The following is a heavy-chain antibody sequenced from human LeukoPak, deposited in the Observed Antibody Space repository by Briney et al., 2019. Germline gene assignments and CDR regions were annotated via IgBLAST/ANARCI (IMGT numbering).Heavy chain of an antibody. CDR1: GGSIRSTSYY. V-gene: IGHV4-39*01. CDR3: ARRSTVAGRGRFDP. Sequence: SETLSLTCTVSGGSIRSTSYYWGWIRQPPGKGLEWLGSVHYSGSTYDNPSLKSRVTISVDTSKNQFSLKLVSVTAADTAVYYCARRSTVAGRGRFDPWGQGTLVTVSS. J-gene: IGHJ5*02. CDR2: VHYSGST. D-gene: IGHD6-19*01.